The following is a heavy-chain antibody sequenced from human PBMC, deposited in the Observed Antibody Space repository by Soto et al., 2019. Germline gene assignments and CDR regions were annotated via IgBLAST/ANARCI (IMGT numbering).Heavy chain of an antibody. CDR2: ISSSSSTI. D-gene: IGHD3-10*01. J-gene: IGHJ6*02. Sequence: PGGSLRLSCAASGFTFSSYSMNWVRQAPGKGLEWVSYISSSSSTIYYADSVKGRFTISRDNAKNSLYLQMNILRDEDTAVYYCARDWKVRGVIIEWGQGTTVTVSS. CDR1: GFTFSSYS. CDR3: ARDWKVRGVIIE. V-gene: IGHV3-48*02.